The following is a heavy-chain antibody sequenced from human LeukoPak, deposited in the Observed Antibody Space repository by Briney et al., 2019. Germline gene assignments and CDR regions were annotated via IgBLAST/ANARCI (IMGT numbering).Heavy chain of an antibody. CDR2: MNPNSGNT. V-gene: IGHV1-8*01. CDR1: GYTFTSYD. Sequence: ASVKVPCKASGYTFTSYDINWVRQATGQGLEWMGWMNPNSGNTGYAQKFQGRVTMTRNTPISTAYMELSSLRSEDTAVYYCARGLGAATDPSNWFDPWGQGTLVTVS. J-gene: IGHJ5*02. CDR3: ARGLGAATDPSNWFDP. D-gene: IGHD6-13*01.